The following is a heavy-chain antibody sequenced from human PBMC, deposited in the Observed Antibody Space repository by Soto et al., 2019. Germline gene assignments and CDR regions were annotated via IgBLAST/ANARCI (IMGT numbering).Heavy chain of an antibody. CDR2: INPNSGGT. V-gene: IGHV1-2*02. Sequence: QVQLVQSGAEVKKPGASVKVSCKASGYTVTGYYMHWVRQAPGQGLEWMGWINPNSGGTNYAQKFQGRVTMTRDTSSSTAYMELSRLRSGDTAVYYCARVPRWDPGPFGYWGQGTLVTVSS. J-gene: IGHJ4*02. D-gene: IGHD1-26*01. CDR1: GYTVTGYY. CDR3: ARVPRWDPGPFGY.